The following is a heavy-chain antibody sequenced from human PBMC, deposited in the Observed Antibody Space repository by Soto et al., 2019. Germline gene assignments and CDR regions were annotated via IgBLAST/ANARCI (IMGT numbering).Heavy chain of an antibody. Sequence: PSETLSLTCTVSGGSISSSSYYWGWIRQPPGKGLEWIGSIYYSGSTYYNPSLKSRVTISVDTSKNQFSLKLSSVTAADTAVYYCASRLIAARPYYYYYYGMDVWGQGTTVTVSS. CDR3: ASRLIAARPYYYYYYGMDV. V-gene: IGHV4-39*01. CDR1: GGSISSSSYY. CDR2: IYYSGST. J-gene: IGHJ6*02. D-gene: IGHD6-6*01.